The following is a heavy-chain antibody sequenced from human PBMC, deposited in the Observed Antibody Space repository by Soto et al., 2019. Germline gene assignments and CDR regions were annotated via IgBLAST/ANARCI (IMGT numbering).Heavy chain of an antibody. Sequence: LGESLKISCKGSGYSFTSYWIGWVRQMPGKGLEWMGIIYPGDSDTRYSPSFQGQVTISADKSISTAYLQWSSLKALDTAMYYCARRGSPPGYGMDVWGQGTTVTVS. CDR1: GYSFTSYW. D-gene: IGHD6-13*01. V-gene: IGHV5-51*01. J-gene: IGHJ6*02. CDR2: IYPGDSDT. CDR3: ARRGSPPGYGMDV.